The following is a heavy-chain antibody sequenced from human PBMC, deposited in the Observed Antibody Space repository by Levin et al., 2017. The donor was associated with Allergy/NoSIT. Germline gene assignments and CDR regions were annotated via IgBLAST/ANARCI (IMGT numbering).Heavy chain of an antibody. CDR2: INPNSGGT. V-gene: IGHV1-2*02. J-gene: IGHJ5*02. CDR3: ARGGPSRNSGGGWFDP. D-gene: IGHD4-23*01. CDR1: GYTFTGYY. Sequence: ASVKVSCKASGYTFTGYYMHWVRQAPGQGLEWMGWINPNSGGTNYAQKFQGRVTMTRDTSISTAYMELSRLRSDDTAVYYCARGGPSRNSGGGWFDPWGQGTLVTVSS.